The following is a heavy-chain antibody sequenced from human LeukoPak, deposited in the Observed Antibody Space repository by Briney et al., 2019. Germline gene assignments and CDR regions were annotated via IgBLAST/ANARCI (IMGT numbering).Heavy chain of an antibody. V-gene: IGHV1-69*05. J-gene: IGHJ4*02. Sequence: ASVKVSCKASGGTFSSYAISRVRQAPGQGLEWMGRIIPIFGTANYAQKFQGRVTITTDESTSTAYMELSSLRSEDTAVCYCARDMDYYDSRFFDYWGQGTLVTVSS. CDR3: ARDMDYYDSRFFDY. D-gene: IGHD3-22*01. CDR2: IIPIFGTA. CDR1: GGTFSSYA.